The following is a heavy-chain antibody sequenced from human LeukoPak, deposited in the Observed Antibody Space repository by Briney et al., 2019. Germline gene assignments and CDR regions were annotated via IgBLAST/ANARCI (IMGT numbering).Heavy chain of an antibody. D-gene: IGHD6-13*01. CDR3: AKDIAAAGTGVVDY. V-gene: IGHV3-9*01. J-gene: IGHJ4*02. CDR1: GFTFDDYA. Sequence: PGGSLRLSCAASGFTFDDYAMHWVRQAPGKGLEWVSGISWNSGSIGYADSVKGRFTISRDNAKNSLYLQMNSLRAEDTALYYCAKDIAAAGTGVVDYWGQGALVTVSS. CDR2: ISWNSGSI.